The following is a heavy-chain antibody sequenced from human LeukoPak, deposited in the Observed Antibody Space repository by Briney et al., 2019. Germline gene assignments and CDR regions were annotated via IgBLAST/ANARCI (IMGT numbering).Heavy chain of an antibody. CDR3: ARGPGYYEDSSGYSAGMDV. Sequence: GSSVKVSCKASGGTFSSYAISWVRQAPGQGLEWMGRIIPILGIANYAQKFQGRVTITADKSTSTAYMELSSLRSEDTAVYYCARGPGYYEDSSGYSAGMDVWGQGTTVTVSS. D-gene: IGHD3-22*01. J-gene: IGHJ6*02. V-gene: IGHV1-69*04. CDR2: IIPILGIA. CDR1: GGTFSSYA.